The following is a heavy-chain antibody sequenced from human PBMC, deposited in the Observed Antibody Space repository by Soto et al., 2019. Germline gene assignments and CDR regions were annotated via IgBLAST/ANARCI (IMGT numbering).Heavy chain of an antibody. Sequence: QVQLVESGGGVVQPGRSLRLSCAASGFTFSSYAMHWVPQAPGKVLEWVAVISYDGSNKYYADSVKGRFTISRDNSKNTLYLQMNSLRAEDTAVYYCARDPIYSSGYLLGAYYFDYWGQGTLVTVSS. V-gene: IGHV3-30-3*01. D-gene: IGHD6-19*01. CDR1: GFTFSSYA. CDR2: ISYDGSNK. CDR3: ARDPIYSSGYLLGAYYFDY. J-gene: IGHJ4*02.